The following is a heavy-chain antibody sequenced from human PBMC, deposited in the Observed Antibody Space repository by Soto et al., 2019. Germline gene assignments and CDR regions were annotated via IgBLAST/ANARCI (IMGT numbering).Heavy chain of an antibody. V-gene: IGHV3-30*18. CDR2: ISYDETDK. Sequence: QVQLVESGGGVVQPGRSLRLSCAASGITFSYYYMHWVRQAPGKGLEWVAAISYDETDKDYADSVKGRFAISRDNSNNTLYLQMNSLRPEDTAVYYCAKGGEAFDVWGQGTVVTVSS. CDR3: AKGGEAFDV. D-gene: IGHD3-10*01. CDR1: GITFSYYY. J-gene: IGHJ3*01.